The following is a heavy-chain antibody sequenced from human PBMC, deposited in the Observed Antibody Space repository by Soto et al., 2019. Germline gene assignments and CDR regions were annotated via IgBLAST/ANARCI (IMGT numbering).Heavy chain of an antibody. Sequence: QVQLVESGGGVGQPGTSLRLSCAASGFSFSSYDIHWVRQAPGKGLEWVAVIWYDGSNKYYADSVKGRFIISRDNSKNTLYLQMNSLRADDTAVYYCARGYSSSRDLGYWGQGTLVTVSS. CDR1: GFSFSSYD. D-gene: IGHD6-13*01. J-gene: IGHJ4*02. V-gene: IGHV3-33*01. CDR2: IWYDGSNK. CDR3: ARGYSSSRDLGY.